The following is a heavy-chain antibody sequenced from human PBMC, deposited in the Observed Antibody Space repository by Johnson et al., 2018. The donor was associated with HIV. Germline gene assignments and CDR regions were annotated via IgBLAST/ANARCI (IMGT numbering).Heavy chain of an antibody. J-gene: IGHJ3*02. CDR2: IYRNGGKK. CDR1: GFTFEDYG. V-gene: IGHV3-20*04. D-gene: IGHD1-26*01. Sequence: VQLVESGGGVVRPGGSLRLSCAASGFTFEDYGMSGVRQDPGKGREGVSGIYRNGGKKGYADSVKGGFIISRDNAKNSLYLQMISLRAEDTATYYCAKTGVGATDAAFDIWGQGTMVTVSS. CDR3: AKTGVGATDAAFDI.